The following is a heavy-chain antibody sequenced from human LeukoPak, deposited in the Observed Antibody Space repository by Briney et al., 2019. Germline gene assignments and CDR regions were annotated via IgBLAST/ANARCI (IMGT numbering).Heavy chain of an antibody. J-gene: IGHJ4*02. V-gene: IGHV3-23*01. CDR3: ARDLSTVLGTYYYGSGSFFDY. CDR1: GFTFSSYA. D-gene: IGHD3-10*01. Sequence: GGSLRLSCAASGFTFSSYAMSWVRRAPGKGLEWVSAISGSGGSTYYADSVKGRFTISRDNAKNSLYLQMNSLRAEDTALYYCARDLSTVLGTYYYGSGSFFDYWGQGTLVTVSS. CDR2: ISGSGGST.